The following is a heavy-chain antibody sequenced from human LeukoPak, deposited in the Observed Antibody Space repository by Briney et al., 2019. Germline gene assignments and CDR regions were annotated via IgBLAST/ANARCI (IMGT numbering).Heavy chain of an antibody. Sequence: PGGSLRLSCAASGFSFSSSAMHWVRQAPGKGLEYVSAISSSGGTTYYANSVKGRVTISRDNSRSTLYLQMDSLRVEDTGVYYCARGDPDCCGDCPYWYLDLWGRGTLVTVSS. V-gene: IGHV3-64*01. D-gene: IGHD2-21*02. CDR2: ISSSGGTT. CDR1: GFSFSSSA. J-gene: IGHJ2*01. CDR3: ARGDPDCCGDCPYWYLDL.